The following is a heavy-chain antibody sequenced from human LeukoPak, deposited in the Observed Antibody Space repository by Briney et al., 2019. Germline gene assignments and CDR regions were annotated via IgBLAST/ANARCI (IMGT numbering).Heavy chain of an antibody. V-gene: IGHV4-34*01. D-gene: IGHD3-22*01. Sequence: SETLSLTCAVYGGSCSGYYWSWIRQPPGKGLEWIGEINHSGSTNYDPSLKSRVTISVDTSKNQFSLKLSSVTAADTAVYYCARSYYYDSSGYYYALGYWGQGTLVTVSS. CDR2: INHSGST. CDR1: GGSCSGYY. CDR3: ARSYYYDSSGYYYALGY. J-gene: IGHJ4*02.